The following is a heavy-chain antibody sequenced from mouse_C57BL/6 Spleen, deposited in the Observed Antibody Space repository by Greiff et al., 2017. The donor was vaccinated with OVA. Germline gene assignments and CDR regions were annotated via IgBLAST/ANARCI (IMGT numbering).Heavy chain of an antibody. D-gene: IGHD4-1*01. J-gene: IGHJ4*01. CDR3: VKALGIYAMDY. V-gene: IGHV7-4*01. Sequence: EVNVVESGGGLVQPGASLRLSCAASGFTFPDYYMSWVRQPPGKAPEWLALIRNKANGYTTEYTASVKGRFTISRDNSQNILYLQMNTLRTEDSATYYCVKALGIYAMDYWGQGTSVTVSS. CDR2: IRNKANGYTT. CDR1: GFTFPDYY.